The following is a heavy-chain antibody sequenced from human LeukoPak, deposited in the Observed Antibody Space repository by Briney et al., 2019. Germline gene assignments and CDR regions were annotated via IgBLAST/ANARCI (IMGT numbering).Heavy chain of an antibody. CDR2: ISSSSSTI. Sequence: GGSLRLSCAAPGFTFSSYTMNWVRQAPGKGLEWVSKISSSSSTIYYADSVKGRFTISRDNAKNSLYLQMNSLRAEDTAVYYCARDSPQALAILHAFDIWGHGTMVTVSS. CDR1: GFTFSSYT. V-gene: IGHV3-48*01. D-gene: IGHD5-12*01. J-gene: IGHJ3*02. CDR3: ARDSPQALAILHAFDI.